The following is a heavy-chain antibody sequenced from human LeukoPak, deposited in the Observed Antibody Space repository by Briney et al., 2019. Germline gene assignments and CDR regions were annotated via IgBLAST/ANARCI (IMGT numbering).Heavy chain of an antibody. Sequence: GESLKISCKGSGYSFTSYWIGWVRQMPGKGLEWMGIIYPGDSDTRYSPSFQGQVTISADKSISTAYLQWSSLKASDTAMYYCAGTPLGYCGGGSCYVAFDIWGQGTMVTVSS. D-gene: IGHD2-15*01. CDR1: GYSFTSYW. V-gene: IGHV5-51*01. J-gene: IGHJ3*02. CDR3: AGTPLGYCGGGSCYVAFDI. CDR2: IYPGDSDT.